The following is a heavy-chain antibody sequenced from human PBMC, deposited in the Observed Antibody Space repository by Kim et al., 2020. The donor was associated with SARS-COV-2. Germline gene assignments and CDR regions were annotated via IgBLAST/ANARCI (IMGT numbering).Heavy chain of an antibody. CDR2: ISGSGGST. CDR1: GFTFSSYA. V-gene: IGHV3-23*01. CDR3: ASPGCGSGWLNCEPFDY. J-gene: IGHJ4*02. Sequence: GGSLRLSCAASGFTFSSYAMSWVRQAPGKGLEWVSAISGSGGSTYYADSVKGRFTISRDNSKNTLYLQMNSLRAEDTAVYYCASPGCGSGWLNCEPFDYWGQGTLVTVSS. D-gene: IGHD6-19*01.